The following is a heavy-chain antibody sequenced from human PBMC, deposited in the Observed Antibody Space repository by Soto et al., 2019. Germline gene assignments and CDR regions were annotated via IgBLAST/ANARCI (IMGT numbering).Heavy chain of an antibody. D-gene: IGHD2-15*01. CDR1: GFTFFGYA. J-gene: IGHJ4*02. CDR2: ISFGGGNT. CDR3: AKDSHCNGGSCYLYYLDY. Sequence: PGGSLRLSCAASGFTFFGYAMSWVRQAPGKGLEWVATISFGGGNTYYADSVEGRFTISRDNSKNTLFLQMYSLRAEDTATYFCAKDSHCNGGSCYLYYLDYWGQGTPVTVSS. V-gene: IGHV3-23*01.